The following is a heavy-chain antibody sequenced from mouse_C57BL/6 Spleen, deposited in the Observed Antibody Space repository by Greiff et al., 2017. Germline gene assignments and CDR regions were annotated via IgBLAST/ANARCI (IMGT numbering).Heavy chain of an antibody. Sequence: QVQLQQPGAELVRPGSSVKLSCKASGYTFTSYWMDWVKQRPGQGLEWIGNIYPSDSETHYNQKFKDKATLTVDKSSSTAYMQLSSLTSEDSAVYYCARGVGLYYFDYWGQGTTLTVSS. V-gene: IGHV1-61*01. CDR1: GYTFTSYW. CDR3: ARGVGLYYFDY. J-gene: IGHJ2*01. CDR2: IYPSDSET. D-gene: IGHD1-3*01.